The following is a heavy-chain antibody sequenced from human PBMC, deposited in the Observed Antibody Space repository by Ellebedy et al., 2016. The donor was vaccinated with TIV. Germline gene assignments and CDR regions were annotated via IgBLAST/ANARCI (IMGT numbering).Heavy chain of an antibody. CDR2: IKQDGSEK. D-gene: IGHD6-13*01. V-gene: IGHV3-7*01. J-gene: IGHJ4*02. CDR1: GFTFSSNW. CDR3: ARELAAAGFFDY. Sequence: PGGSLRLSCAASGFTFSSNWMSWVRQTPGKGLEWVAYIKQDGSEKYYVDSVKGRFTISRDNAKNSLYLQMNSLRAEDTAVFYCARELAAAGFFDYWGQGTLVTVSS.